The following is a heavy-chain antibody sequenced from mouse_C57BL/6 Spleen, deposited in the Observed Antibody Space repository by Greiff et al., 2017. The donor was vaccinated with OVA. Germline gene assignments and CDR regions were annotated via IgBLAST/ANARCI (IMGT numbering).Heavy chain of an antibody. V-gene: IGHV1-64*01. J-gene: IGHJ3*01. Sequence: VQLQQPGAELVKPGASVKLSCKASGYTFTSYWMHWVKQRPGQGLEWIGMIHPNSGSTNYNEKFKSKATLTVDKSSSTAYMQLSILTAEDSAVYYCARQDYGSPWFAYWGQGTLVTVSA. D-gene: IGHD1-1*01. CDR3: ARQDYGSPWFAY. CDR2: IHPNSGST. CDR1: GYTFTSYW.